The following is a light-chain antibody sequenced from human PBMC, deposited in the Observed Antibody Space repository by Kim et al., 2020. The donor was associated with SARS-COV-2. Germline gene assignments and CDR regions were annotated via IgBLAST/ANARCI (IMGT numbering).Light chain of an antibody. CDR1: SLRSYY. CDR3: NSRDSSGNHVV. Sequence: SSELTQDPAVSVALGQTVRITCQGDSLRSYYASWYQQKPGRAPVLVIYGKNNRPSGIPDRFSGSSSGNTASLTITGAQAEDEADYYCNSRDSSGNHVVF. V-gene: IGLV3-19*01. J-gene: IGLJ2*01. CDR2: GKN.